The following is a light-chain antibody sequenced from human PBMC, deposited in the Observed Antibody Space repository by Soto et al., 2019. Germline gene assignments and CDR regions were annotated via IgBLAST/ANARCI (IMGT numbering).Light chain of an antibody. Sequence: QSPLAQPASVSGSPGQSITISCTGTSSDVGGYDFVSWYQHHPGKAPKLIIYEVSTRPSGVSNRFSGSKSGNTASLTISGVQADDEADYYCSSYTSDWGVFGTGTKVTVL. CDR2: EVS. V-gene: IGLV2-14*01. J-gene: IGLJ1*01. CDR1: SSDVGGYDF. CDR3: SSYTSDWGV.